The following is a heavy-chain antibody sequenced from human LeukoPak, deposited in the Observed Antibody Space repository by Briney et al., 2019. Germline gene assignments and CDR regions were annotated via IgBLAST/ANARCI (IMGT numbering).Heavy chain of an antibody. CDR2: ISGSGDST. V-gene: IGHV3-23*01. J-gene: IGHJ4*02. CDR3: AKSISMVRGVILDY. CDR1: GFTFSSYA. Sequence: GGSLRLSCAASGFTFSSYAMTWVRQAPGKGLEWVSSISGSGDSTYYADSVKGRFTISRDNAKNSLYLQMNSLRAEDTALYYCAKSISMVRGVILDYWGQGTLVTVSS. D-gene: IGHD3-10*01.